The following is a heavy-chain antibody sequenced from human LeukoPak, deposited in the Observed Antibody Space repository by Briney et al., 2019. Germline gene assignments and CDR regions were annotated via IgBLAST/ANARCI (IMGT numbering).Heavy chain of an antibody. V-gene: IGHV3-9*01. J-gene: IGHJ4*02. CDR3: AKDISHEPGRAEESHPDY. CDR1: GFTFDDYA. CDR2: ISWNSGSI. D-gene: IGHD1-14*01. Sequence: PGRSLRLSCAASGFTFDDYAMHWVRQAPGKGLEWVSGISWNSGSIGYADSVKGRCTISRDNAKNSLYLQMNSLRAEDTASYYCAKDISHEPGRAEESHPDYWGQGTLVTVSS.